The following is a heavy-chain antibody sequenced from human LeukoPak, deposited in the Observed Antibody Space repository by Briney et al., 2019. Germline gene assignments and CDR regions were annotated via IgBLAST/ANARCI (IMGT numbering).Heavy chain of an antibody. CDR3: VRKLGGV. CDR2: ISSGGSTI. V-gene: IGHV3-48*03. J-gene: IGHJ4*02. D-gene: IGHD2-8*02. CDR1: GFTFSSYD. Sequence: GGSLRLSCAASGFTFSSYDMSWVRQAPGKGLEWVSYISSGGSTIYYADSVKGRFTISRDNAKNALYLQMNSLRPEDAAVYYCVRKLGGVWGQGTLVTVSS.